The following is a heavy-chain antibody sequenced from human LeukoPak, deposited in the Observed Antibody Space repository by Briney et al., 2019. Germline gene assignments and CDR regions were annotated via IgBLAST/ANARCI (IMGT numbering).Heavy chain of an antibody. J-gene: IGHJ2*01. V-gene: IGHV1-3*03. CDR3: ARDRDSSGHYWYFDL. CDR2: INAGNGNT. D-gene: IGHD3-22*01. Sequence: ASVKVSCKASGYTFTSYAMHWVRQAPGQRLEWMGWINAGNGNTKYSQEFQGRVTITRDTSASTAYMELSSLRSEDTAVYYCARDRDSSGHYWYFDLWGRGTLVTVSS. CDR1: GYTFTSYA.